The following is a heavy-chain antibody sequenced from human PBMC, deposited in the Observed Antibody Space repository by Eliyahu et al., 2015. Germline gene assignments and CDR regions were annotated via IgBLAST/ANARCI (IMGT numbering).Heavy chain of an antibody. Sequence: EVQLVESGGGLVQPGGSLRLSXAASGFTFSSYEMNWVRQAPGKGLEWVSYISSSGSTIYYADSVKGRFTISRDNAKNSLYLQMNSLRAEDTAVYYCARDNPDYYGMDVWGQGTTVTVSS. J-gene: IGHJ6*02. V-gene: IGHV3-48*03. CDR2: ISSSGSTI. CDR3: ARDNPDYYGMDV. CDR1: GFTFSSYE.